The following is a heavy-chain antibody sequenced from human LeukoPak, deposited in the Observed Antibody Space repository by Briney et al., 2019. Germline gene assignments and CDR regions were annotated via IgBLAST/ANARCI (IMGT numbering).Heavy chain of an antibody. CDR3: ARVYYDSSGYYGFDY. Sequence: ASVKVSCKASGYTFTSYDINWVRQATGQGLEWMGWMNPNSGNTGYAQKFQGRVTMTRNTSISTAYMERSSLRSEDTAVYYCARVYYDSSGYYGFDYWGQGTLVTVSS. CDR2: MNPNSGNT. CDR1: GYTFTSYD. V-gene: IGHV1-8*01. D-gene: IGHD3-22*01. J-gene: IGHJ4*02.